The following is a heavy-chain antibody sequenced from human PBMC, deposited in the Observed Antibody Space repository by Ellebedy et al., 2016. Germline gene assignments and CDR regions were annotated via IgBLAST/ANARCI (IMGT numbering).Heavy chain of an antibody. Sequence: GGSLRLSCAASGFTFSSYAMSWVRQAPGKGLEWVSVISGGGGRTYYADSVKGRFTIPRDNSKNALYLQMNSLRAEDTAVYYCARGVGSGWFDPWGQGTLVTVSS. V-gene: IGHV3-23*01. D-gene: IGHD2-15*01. J-gene: IGHJ5*02. CDR1: GFTFSSYA. CDR2: ISGGGGRT. CDR3: ARGVGSGWFDP.